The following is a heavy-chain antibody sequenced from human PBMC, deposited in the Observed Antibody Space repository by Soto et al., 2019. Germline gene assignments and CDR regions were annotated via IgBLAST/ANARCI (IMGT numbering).Heavy chain of an antibody. Sequence: QVQLQQWGAGLLKPSETLSLTCAVYGGSFSGYYWSWIRKPPGKGLEWIGEINHSGSTNYNPSLKSRVTRSVATSKNQFSLKLSSGTAADTAVYYCARPKRGGMTTVNFRTYYYYGMDVWGQGTTVTVSS. CDR3: ARPKRGGMTTVNFRTYYYYGMDV. D-gene: IGHD4-4*01. J-gene: IGHJ6*02. CDR1: GGSFSGYY. V-gene: IGHV4-34*01. CDR2: INHSGST.